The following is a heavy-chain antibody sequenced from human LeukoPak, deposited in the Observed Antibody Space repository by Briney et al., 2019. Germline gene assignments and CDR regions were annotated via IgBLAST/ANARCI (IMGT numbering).Heavy chain of an antibody. Sequence: GRSLRLSCAASGFIFSGFGMHWVRQAPGKGLEWVAVIWYDGSNKYYADSVKGRFTISRDNSKNTLYLQMNSLRAEDTAVYYCARVPAAAGRANYYYYYAMDLWGQGTLVTVSS. CDR3: ARVPAAAGRANYYYYYAMDL. V-gene: IGHV3-33*08. CDR1: GFIFSGFG. CDR2: IWYDGSNK. D-gene: IGHD6-13*01. J-gene: IGHJ6*02.